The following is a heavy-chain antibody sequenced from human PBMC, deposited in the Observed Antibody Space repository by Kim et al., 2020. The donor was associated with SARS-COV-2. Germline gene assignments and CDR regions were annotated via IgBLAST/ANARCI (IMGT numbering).Heavy chain of an antibody. CDR2: ISYDGSNK. CDR1: GFTFSSYG. D-gene: IGHD3-22*01. J-gene: IGHJ6*02. V-gene: IGHV3-30*18. Sequence: GGSLRLSCAASGFTFSSYGMHWVRQAPGKGLEWVAVISYDGSNKYYADSVKGRFTISRDNSKNTLYLQMNSLRAEDTAVYYCAKDSRGYYLDYYYGMDVWGQGTTVTVSS. CDR3: AKDSRGYYLDYYYGMDV.